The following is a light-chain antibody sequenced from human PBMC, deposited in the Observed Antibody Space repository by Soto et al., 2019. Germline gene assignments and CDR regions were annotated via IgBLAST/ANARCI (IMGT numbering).Light chain of an antibody. J-gene: IGLJ2*01. Sequence: NFMLTQPHSVSESPGKTVSISCTRRSGRIASNYVQCYQQRPGSAPTTVIYEDNQRPSGVPDSFSGSTDGSSNSASLTISGLQTEDEADYYCQSYDSSTVVFGGGTKLTVL. V-gene: IGLV6-57*04. CDR1: SGRIASNY. CDR3: QSYDSSTVV. CDR2: EDN.